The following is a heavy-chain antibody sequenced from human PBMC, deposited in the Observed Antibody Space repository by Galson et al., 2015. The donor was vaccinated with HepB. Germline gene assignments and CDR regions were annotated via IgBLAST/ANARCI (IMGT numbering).Heavy chain of an antibody. D-gene: IGHD3-10*01. V-gene: IGHV1-69*04. CDR3: ASVLWFGELQYNWFDP. CDR2: IIPILGIA. Sequence: SVKVSCKASGGTFSSYAISWVRQAPGQGLEWMGRIIPILGIANYAQKFQGRVTITADKSTSTAYMELSSLRSEDTAVYYCASVLWFGELQYNWFDPWGQGTLVTVSS. J-gene: IGHJ5*02. CDR1: GGTFSSYA.